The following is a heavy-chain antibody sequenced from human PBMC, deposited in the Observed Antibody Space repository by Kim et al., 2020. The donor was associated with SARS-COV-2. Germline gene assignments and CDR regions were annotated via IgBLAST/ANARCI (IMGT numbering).Heavy chain of an antibody. V-gene: IGHV4-30-2*01. Sequence: YYNTSIKSRVTISVDRSKNQFYLNLSSVTAADTAVYYCASQFDQRGAFDNWGQGTLVTVSS. CDR3: ASQFDQRGAFDN. D-gene: IGHD2-15*01. J-gene: IGHJ4*02.